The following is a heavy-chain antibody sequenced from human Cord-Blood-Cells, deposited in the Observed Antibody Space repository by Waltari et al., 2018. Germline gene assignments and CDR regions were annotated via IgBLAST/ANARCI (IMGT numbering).Heavy chain of an antibody. D-gene: IGHD4-17*01. CDR2: IYFSGST. CDR3: ASRLIYGDYVDPDY. J-gene: IGHJ4*02. Sequence: QLQLQESGPGLVKPSETLSLTCTVSGGSISSSSYYWGWIRQPPGKGLEWIGSIYFSGSTYYNPSLKSRVTISVDTSKNQFSLKLSSVTAADTAVYYCASRLIYGDYVDPDYWGQGTLVTVSS. CDR1: GGSISSSSYY. V-gene: IGHV4-39*01.